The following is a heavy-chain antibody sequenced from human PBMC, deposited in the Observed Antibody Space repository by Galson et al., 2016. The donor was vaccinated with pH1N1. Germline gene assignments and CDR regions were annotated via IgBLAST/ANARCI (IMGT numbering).Heavy chain of an antibody. D-gene: IGHD6-13*01. CDR1: GFTLSDYY. CDR2: IGSSGNV. Sequence: SLRLSCAASGFTLSDYYMNWIRETPERGLEWLSSIGSSGNVAYADSVKGRFTISRDNAQNSLPLQMDSLRVDDTALYYCAREWGIGAAGPLDSWGQGALVIVSS. J-gene: IGHJ5*01. V-gene: IGHV3-11*01. CDR3: AREWGIGAAGPLDS.